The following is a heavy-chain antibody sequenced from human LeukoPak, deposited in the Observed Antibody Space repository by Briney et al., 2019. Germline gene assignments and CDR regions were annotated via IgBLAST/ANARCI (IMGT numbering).Heavy chain of an antibody. J-gene: IGHJ6*03. Sequence: SETLSLTCAVSGGSISSSNWWSWIRQPPGKGLEWIGEIYHSGSTNYNPSLKSRVTISVDKSKTQFSLKLSSVTAADTAVYYCARRVGRYFGERAYYYNYMDVWDKGTTVTISS. V-gene: IGHV4-4*02. CDR3: ARRVGRYFGERAYYYNYMDV. D-gene: IGHD3-10*01. CDR1: GGSISSSNW. CDR2: IYHSGST.